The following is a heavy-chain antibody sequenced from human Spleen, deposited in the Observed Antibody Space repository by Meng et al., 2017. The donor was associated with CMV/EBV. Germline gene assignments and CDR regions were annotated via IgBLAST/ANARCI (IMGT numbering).Heavy chain of an antibody. D-gene: IGHD2-21*01. V-gene: IGHV1-18*01. J-gene: IGHJ5*02. Sequence: ASVKVSCKVAGHTFSSYAITWVRQAPGQGLEWVGWISSYNTNTHYAQKLQGRVTLTTDTSTNIASMELRSLRSDDTAVYYCATIAYCGGDCFRIHPLYDHWGQGTLVTVSS. CDR2: ISSYNTNT. CDR3: ATIAYCGGDCFRIHPLYDH. CDR1: GHTFSSYA.